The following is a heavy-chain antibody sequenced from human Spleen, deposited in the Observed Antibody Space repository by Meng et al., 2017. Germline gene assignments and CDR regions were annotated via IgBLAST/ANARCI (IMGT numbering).Heavy chain of an antibody. CDR2: IYWNDDK. Sequence: QITLKESGPPLVKPTQTLTLTCTFSGFSLSTSGVGVGWIRQPPGKALEWLGLIYWNDDKRYSPSLKSRVTITKDTSKNQVVLTMTNMDPVDTATYYCAHMTSGSSQFDYWGQGTLVTVSS. D-gene: IGHD6-13*01. V-gene: IGHV2-5*01. CDR1: GFSLSTSGVG. CDR3: AHMTSGSSQFDY. J-gene: IGHJ4*02.